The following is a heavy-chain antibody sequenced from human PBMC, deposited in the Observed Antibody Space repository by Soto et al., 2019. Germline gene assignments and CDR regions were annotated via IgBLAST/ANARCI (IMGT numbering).Heavy chain of an antibody. V-gene: IGHV4-30-4*01. CDR2: IXXSXXT. Sequence: LSLTCTVSGASINSGDHYWSWIRQPPGKGMEWIGYIXXSXXTXXXXXLXXRVTISVDTSKNQFSLKLRSVTAADTALYYCASEADYDITGYQPLGYWGLGALVTVSS. D-gene: IGHD3-22*01. CDR3: ASEADYDITGYQPLGY. J-gene: IGHJ4*02. CDR1: GASINSGDHY.